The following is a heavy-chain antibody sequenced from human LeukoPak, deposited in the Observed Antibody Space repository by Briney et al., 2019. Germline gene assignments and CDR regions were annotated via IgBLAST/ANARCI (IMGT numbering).Heavy chain of an antibody. Sequence: PGGSLRLSCAASGFTFSSYAMSWVRQAPGKGLEWVSGISGSGGSTYNADSVKGRFTISRDNSKNTLYLQMNSLRAEDTAVYYCARDSQYYDILTGNYTTYYYYGMDVWGQGTTVTVSS. D-gene: IGHD3-9*01. J-gene: IGHJ6*02. CDR1: GFTFSSYA. CDR2: ISGSGGST. CDR3: ARDSQYYDILTGNYTTYYYYGMDV. V-gene: IGHV3-23*01.